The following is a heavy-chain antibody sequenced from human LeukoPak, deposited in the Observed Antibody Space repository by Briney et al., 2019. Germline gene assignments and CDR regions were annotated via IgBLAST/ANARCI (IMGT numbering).Heavy chain of an antibody. CDR3: ARNPVGIITTHPNWFDP. D-gene: IGHD3-3*01. CDR2: IYHNGGT. CDR1: GGSISSGNW. V-gene: IGHV4-4*02. Sequence: SETLSLTCAVSGGSISSGNWWSWVRQPPGKGLEWIGEIYHNGGTNYNPSLKSRVTISVDKSKNQFSLKLTSVTAADTAVYYCARNPVGIITTHPNWFDPWGQGTLATVSS. J-gene: IGHJ5*02.